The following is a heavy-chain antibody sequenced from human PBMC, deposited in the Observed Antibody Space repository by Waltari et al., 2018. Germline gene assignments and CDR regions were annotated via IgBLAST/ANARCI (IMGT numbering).Heavy chain of an antibody. CDR3: AKDFDDSSGFYTYFDY. CDR1: GFAFSSYG. CDR2: IRYDGRNK. V-gene: IGHV3-30*02. J-gene: IGHJ4*02. D-gene: IGHD3-22*01. Sequence: QVHLVESGGGVVQPGGSLRLSCAASGFAFSSYGMHWVRQAPGKGLEWVSFIRYDGRNKYYADSVKGRFTTSRDNSKNTLYLQMNSLRAEDTAVYYCAKDFDDSSGFYTYFDYWGQGTLVTVSS.